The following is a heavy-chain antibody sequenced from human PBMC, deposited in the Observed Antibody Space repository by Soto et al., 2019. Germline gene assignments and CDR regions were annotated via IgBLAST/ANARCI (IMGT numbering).Heavy chain of an antibody. D-gene: IGHD6-6*01. CDR2: ISYDGSNK. Sequence: QVQLVESGGGVVEPGRSLRLSCAASGFTFSSYGMHWVRQAPGKGLEWVAVISYDGSNKYYADSVKGRFTISRDNSKNTLYLQMNSLRADDTAVYYCAKDRSIAARPGWFDPWGQGTLVTVSS. CDR3: AKDRSIAARPGWFDP. V-gene: IGHV3-30*18. J-gene: IGHJ5*02. CDR1: GFTFSSYG.